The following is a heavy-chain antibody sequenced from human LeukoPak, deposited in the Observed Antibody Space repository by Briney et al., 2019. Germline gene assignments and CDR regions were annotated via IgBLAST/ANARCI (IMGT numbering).Heavy chain of an antibody. CDR3: ARDRGYCSGGSCYADY. D-gene: IGHD2-15*01. J-gene: IGHJ4*02. CDR1: GFTFSDYY. Sequence: GGSLRLSCAASGFTFSDYYMSWVRQAPGKGLEWVSGINWSGGSTGYADSVKGRFTISRDNAKNSLYLQMNSLRAEDTALYYCARDRGYCSGGSCYADYWGQGTLVTVSS. V-gene: IGHV3-20*04. CDR2: INWSGGST.